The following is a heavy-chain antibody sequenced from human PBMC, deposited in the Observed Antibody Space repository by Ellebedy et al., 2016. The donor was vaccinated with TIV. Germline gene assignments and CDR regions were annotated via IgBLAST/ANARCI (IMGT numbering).Heavy chain of an antibody. CDR3: AKVHMVREYYYYGMDV. D-gene: IGHD3-10*01. J-gene: IGHJ6*02. V-gene: IGHV3-30*02. CDR1: GFTSSSYG. Sequence: GESLKISCAASGFTSSSYGMHWIRQAPGKGLEWVAFTRFDGSTQYYADSVKGRFTTSRDNSKNTLFLQMNSLRAEDAAVYYCAKVHMVREYYYYGMDVWGQGTTVTVSS. CDR2: TRFDGSTQ.